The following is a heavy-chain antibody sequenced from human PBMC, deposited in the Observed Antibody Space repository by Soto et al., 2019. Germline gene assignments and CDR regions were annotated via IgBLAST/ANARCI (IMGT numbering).Heavy chain of an antibody. Sequence: PGGSLRLSCAASGFTFSNAWMSWVRQAPGKGLEWVGRIKSKTDGGTTDYAAPVKGRFTISRDDSKNTLYLQMNSLKTEDTAVYYCTTDLATVLAVAGTDYYYYGMDVWGQGTTVTVSS. CDR2: IKSKTDGGTT. CDR1: GFTFSNAW. J-gene: IGHJ6*02. D-gene: IGHD6-19*01. V-gene: IGHV3-15*01. CDR3: TTDLATVLAVAGTDYYYYGMDV.